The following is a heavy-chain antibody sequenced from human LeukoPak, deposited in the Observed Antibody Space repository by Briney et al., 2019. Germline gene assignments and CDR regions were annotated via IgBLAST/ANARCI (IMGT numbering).Heavy chain of an antibody. CDR2: INGDGSTT. CDR3: ARTRGNAFDI. J-gene: IGHJ3*02. Sequence: GGSLRLSCAASGFTFSNYWMHWVRQAPGKGLVWVSRINGDGSTTNYADSVKGRFTISRDNAKNTLYLRMRTLRAEDTAVYYCARTRGNAFDIWGLGTLVTVSS. D-gene: IGHD3-10*01. CDR1: GFTFSNYW. V-gene: IGHV3-74*01.